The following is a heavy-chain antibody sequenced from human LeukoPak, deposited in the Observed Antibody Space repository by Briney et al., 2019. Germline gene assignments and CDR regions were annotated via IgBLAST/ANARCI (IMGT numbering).Heavy chain of an antibody. V-gene: IGHV4-4*09. D-gene: IGHD5-24*01. CDR2: IYTSGST. CDR1: GGSISSYY. J-gene: IGHJ4*02. Sequence: SETLSLTCTASGGSISSYYWSWIRQPPGKGLEWIGYIYTSGSTNYNPSLKSRVTISVDTSKNQFSLKLSSVTAADTAVYYCAGLEVATTLSFDYWGQGTLVTVSS. CDR3: AGLEVATTLSFDY.